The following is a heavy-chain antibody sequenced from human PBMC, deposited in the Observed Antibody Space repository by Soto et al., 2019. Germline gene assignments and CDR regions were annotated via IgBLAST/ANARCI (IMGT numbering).Heavy chain of an antibody. CDR2: IVVGSGNT. Sequence: SVKVSCKASGFTFTSSAVQWVRQARGQRLEWIGWIVVGSGNTNYAQKFQERVTITRDMSTSTAYMELSSLRSEDTAVYYCAAKPDYYDSSGYYLNWFDPWGQGTLVTVSS. J-gene: IGHJ5*02. V-gene: IGHV1-58*01. D-gene: IGHD3-22*01. CDR1: GFTFTSSA. CDR3: AAKPDYYDSSGYYLNWFDP.